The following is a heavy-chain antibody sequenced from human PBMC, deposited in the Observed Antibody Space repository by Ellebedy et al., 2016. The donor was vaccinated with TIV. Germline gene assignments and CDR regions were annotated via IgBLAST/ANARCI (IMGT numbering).Heavy chain of an antibody. J-gene: IGHJ4*02. V-gene: IGHV1-3*01. CDR2: INLGIGDT. D-gene: IGHD5-18*01. CDR3: ARGYSYEFDY. Sequence: AASVKVSCKTSGYIFTTYAMHWVRQAPGQSLEWMGWINLGIGDTKYSQNFQGRLTITSDASARTVYMELSRLRSGDKAVYFCARGYSYEFDYWGQGTLVTVSS. CDR1: GYIFTTYA.